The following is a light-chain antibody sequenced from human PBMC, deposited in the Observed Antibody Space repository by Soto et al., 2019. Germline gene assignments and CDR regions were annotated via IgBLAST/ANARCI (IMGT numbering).Light chain of an antibody. V-gene: IGKV1-33*01. Sequence: DIQMTQSPSSLSASVGDRVTITCQASQDINNYLNGYQQKPGKAPKLLISEESNLETGVPSRYSGSGSGRSFTFTISRLQPEDIATYYCQQCDDLITFGGGTRIEIK. CDR1: QDINNY. J-gene: IGKJ4*01. CDR2: EES. CDR3: QQCDDLIT.